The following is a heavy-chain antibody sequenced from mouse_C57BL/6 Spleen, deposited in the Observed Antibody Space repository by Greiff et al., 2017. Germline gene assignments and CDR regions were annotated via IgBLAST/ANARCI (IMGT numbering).Heavy chain of an antibody. Sequence: QVQLQQSGAELVRPGTSVKVSCKASGYAFTNYLIEWVKQRPGQGLEWIGVINPGSGGTNYNEKFKGKATLTADKSSSTAYMQLSSRTSEDSAVYFCAREGYDWYFDVWGTGTTVTVSS. V-gene: IGHV1-54*01. CDR3: AREGYDWYFDV. CDR2: INPGSGGT. CDR1: GYAFTNYL. J-gene: IGHJ1*03. D-gene: IGHD3-1*01.